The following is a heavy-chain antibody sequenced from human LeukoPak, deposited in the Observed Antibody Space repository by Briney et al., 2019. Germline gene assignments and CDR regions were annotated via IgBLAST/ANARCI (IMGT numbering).Heavy chain of an antibody. D-gene: IGHD6-13*01. V-gene: IGHV4-59*01. CDR3: ARSVRRQQLVNWFDP. J-gene: IGHJ5*02. Sequence: SETLSLTCTVSGGSISSYYWSWIRQPPGKGLEWIGYIYYSGSTNYNPSLKSRVTISVDTSKNQFSLKPSSVTAADTAVYYCARSVRRQQLVNWFDPWGQGTLVTVSS. CDR2: IYYSGST. CDR1: GGSISSYY.